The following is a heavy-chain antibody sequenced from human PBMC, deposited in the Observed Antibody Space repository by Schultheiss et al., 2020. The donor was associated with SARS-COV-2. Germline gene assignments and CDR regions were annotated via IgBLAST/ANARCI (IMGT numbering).Heavy chain of an antibody. Sequence: GGSLRLSCAASGFTVSSNYMSWVRQAPGKGLEWVSAISGSGGSTYYADSVKGRFTISRDNSKNTLYLQMNSLKTEDTAVYYCARVPSPGIAGDVWGQGTTVTVSS. CDR1: GFTVSSNY. V-gene: IGHV3-23*01. D-gene: IGHD6-13*01. CDR3: ARVPSPGIAGDV. J-gene: IGHJ6*02. CDR2: ISGSGGST.